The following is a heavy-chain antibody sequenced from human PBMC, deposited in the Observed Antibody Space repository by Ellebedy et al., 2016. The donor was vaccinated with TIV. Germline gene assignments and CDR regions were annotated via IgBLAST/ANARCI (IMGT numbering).Heavy chain of an antibody. CDR3: AKDRGGHGDLFDY. D-gene: IGHD3-16*01. CDR1: GFTFSGFG. Sequence: GESLKISCAASGFTFSGFGIRWVRQAPGKGLEWVAIIWYDGTNTYYADSVKGRFTISRDNSKNTLYLQMNSLRGEDTAVYYCAKDRGGHGDLFDYWGQGTLVTVS. J-gene: IGHJ4*02. CDR2: IWYDGTNT. V-gene: IGHV3-33*06.